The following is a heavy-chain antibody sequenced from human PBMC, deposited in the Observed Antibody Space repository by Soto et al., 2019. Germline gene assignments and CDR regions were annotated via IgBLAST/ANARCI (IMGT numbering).Heavy chain of an antibody. CDR3: ARPGSGYDVLTGQYFYYYHTVDV. J-gene: IGHJ6*02. Sequence: QVHLVDSGGGVVQPGRSLRLSCTTSGFLFNTYAMHWVRQAPGKGLEWVAVLSHDGSRSYYADSMKGRFTISRDNSKNTLYLQMNSLTTEDTAVYYCARPGSGYDVLTGQYFYYYHTVDVWGQGTTVTVSS. D-gene: IGHD3-9*01. V-gene: IGHV3-30-3*01. CDR1: GFLFNTYA. CDR2: LSHDGSRS.